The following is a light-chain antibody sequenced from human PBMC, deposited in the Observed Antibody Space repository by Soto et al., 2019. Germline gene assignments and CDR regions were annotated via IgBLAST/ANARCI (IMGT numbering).Light chain of an antibody. CDR2: DVS. V-gene: IGLV2-18*02. CDR1: SADVGIYNR. J-gene: IGLJ1*01. Sequence: QSVLTQPPSVSGSPGQSVTISCTGTSADVGIYNRVAWYQQSPDTSPKLVVCDVSNRPSGVPDRFSGSKSGSTASLTISGLQAEDEADYYCSSFTTSNTYVFGTGTKATVL. CDR3: SSFTTSNTYV.